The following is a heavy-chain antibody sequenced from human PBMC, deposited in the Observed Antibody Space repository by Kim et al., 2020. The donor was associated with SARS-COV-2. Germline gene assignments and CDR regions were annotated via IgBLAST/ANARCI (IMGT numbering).Heavy chain of an antibody. Sequence: GGSLRLSCEASGFTFSSYGMHWVRQAPGKGLEWVAYIWYDGTNKNYKDSVKGRFTISRDNSENTLYLQMNSLRAEDTAVYYCARDRGAWVGADAFDIWGLGTMVTVSS. CDR3: ARDRGAWVGADAFDI. CDR1: GFTFSSYG. V-gene: IGHV3-33*08. D-gene: IGHD3-10*01. J-gene: IGHJ3*02. CDR2: IWYDGTNK.